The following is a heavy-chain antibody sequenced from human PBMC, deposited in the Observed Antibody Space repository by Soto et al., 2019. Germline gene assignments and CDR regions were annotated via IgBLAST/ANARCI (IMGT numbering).Heavy chain of an antibody. CDR1: GGSISSGGYY. V-gene: IGHV4-31*03. CDR2: IDYSGST. Sequence: QVQLQESGPGLVKPSQTLSLTCTVSGGSISSGGYYWSWIRQHPGKGLEWIGYIDYSGSTYYNPSLKSRVTISVDTSKNQFSLKLSSVTAADTAVYYCAREWKEAQNWFDPWGQGTLVTVSS. CDR3: AREWKEAQNWFDP. J-gene: IGHJ5*02. D-gene: IGHD1-1*01.